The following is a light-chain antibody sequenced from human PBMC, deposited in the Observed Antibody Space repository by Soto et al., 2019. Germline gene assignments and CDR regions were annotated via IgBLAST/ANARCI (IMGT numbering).Light chain of an antibody. J-gene: IGKJ1*01. Sequence: EVVLTPSPATLSLSPGEGATLSSRANQSVSTYLAWYQQKPGQAPRLLIYDASTRATGIPARFSGSGSGTDFTLTISSLEAEDVAVYYCQQRGNWPRTFGQGTKVEIK. CDR3: QQRGNWPRT. CDR2: DAS. CDR1: QSVSTY. V-gene: IGKV3-11*01.